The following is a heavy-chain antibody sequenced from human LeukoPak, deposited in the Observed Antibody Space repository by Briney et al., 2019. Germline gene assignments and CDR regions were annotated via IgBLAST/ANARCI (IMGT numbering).Heavy chain of an antibody. CDR1: GGSISSYY. CDR3: ARSYYGSGSPMNYYMDV. D-gene: IGHD3-10*01. V-gene: IGHV4-59*01. Sequence: SETLSLTCTVSGGSISSYYWSWIRQPPGKGLEWIGYIYYSGTTDYNPSLKSRVTISVDTSNNQFSLKLSSVTAADTAVYYCARSYYGSGSPMNYYMDVWGKGTTVTVSS. CDR2: IYYSGTT. J-gene: IGHJ6*03.